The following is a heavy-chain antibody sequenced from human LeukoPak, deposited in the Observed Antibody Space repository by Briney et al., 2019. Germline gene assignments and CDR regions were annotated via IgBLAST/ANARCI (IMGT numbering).Heavy chain of an antibody. CDR3: AREYCSSTSCYSYYYYYMDV. J-gene: IGHJ6*03. D-gene: IGHD2-2*01. CDR1: GGSISSGDYY. CDR2: IYYSGST. V-gene: IGHV4-30-4*08. Sequence: SETLSLTCTVSGGSISSGDYYWSWIRQPPGKGLEWIGNIYYSGSTYYNPSLKSRVTISVDTSKNQFSLKLSSVTAADTAVYYCAREYCSSTSCYSYYYYYMDVWGKGTTVTVSS.